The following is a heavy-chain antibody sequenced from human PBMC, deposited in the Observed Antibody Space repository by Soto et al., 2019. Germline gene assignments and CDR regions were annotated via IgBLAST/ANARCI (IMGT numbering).Heavy chain of an antibody. CDR1: GFSLTTGGVG. CDR2: IYWDDDK. Sequence: QITLKESGPPLVNPTQTLTLTCTFSGFSLTTGGVGVGWIRQPPGKALEWLALIYWDDDKRYSPSLKSRLTITKDTSKSQVVLTLTPMDPVDTATFYCAHVFNSNSGSYRYFDSWGQGTLVTVSS. V-gene: IGHV2-5*02. D-gene: IGHD3-16*02. J-gene: IGHJ4*02. CDR3: AHVFNSNSGSYRYFDS.